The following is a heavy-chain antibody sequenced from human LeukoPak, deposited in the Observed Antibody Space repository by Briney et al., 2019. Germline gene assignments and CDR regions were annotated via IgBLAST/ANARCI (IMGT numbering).Heavy chain of an antibody. D-gene: IGHD2-2*02. CDR1: GFTFGDYA. Sequence: GGSLRLSCTASGFTFGDYAMSWVRQAPGKGLEWVGFIRSKAYGGTTEYAASVKGRFTISRDDSKSIAYLQMNSLKTEVTAVYYCTRDLRVNVVVPAAILLYYGMDVWGKGTTVTVSS. V-gene: IGHV3-49*04. J-gene: IGHJ6*04. CDR3: TRDLRVNVVVPAAILLYYGMDV. CDR2: IRSKAYGGTT.